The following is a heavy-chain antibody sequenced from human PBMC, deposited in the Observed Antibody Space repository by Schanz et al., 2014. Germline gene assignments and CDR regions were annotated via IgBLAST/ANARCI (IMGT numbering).Heavy chain of an antibody. V-gene: IGHV3-33*01. CDR3: ARGIITMVRGGDVGAFDI. Sequence: QVQLVESGGGVVQPGRSLRLSCAASGFTFRSYGMHWVRQAPGKGLEWVARISYDGSSKNHADSVQGRFTISRDNSKNALYLQMDSLRAEDTAVYYCARGIITMVRGGDVGAFDIWGQGTMVTVSS. CDR2: ISYDGSSK. D-gene: IGHD3-10*01. CDR1: GFTFRSYG. J-gene: IGHJ3*02.